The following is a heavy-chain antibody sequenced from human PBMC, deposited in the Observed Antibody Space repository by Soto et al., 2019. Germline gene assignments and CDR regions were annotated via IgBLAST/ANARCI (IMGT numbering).Heavy chain of an antibody. CDR1: GFTFSSHW. Sequence: GGSLRLSCAASGFTFSSHWMSWVRQAPGKGLEWVANIKQDGSEKYYVDPVKGRFTISRDNAKNSQYLQMNSLRAEDTAVYYCAREGSQWFPFDNWGQGTLVTVSS. V-gene: IGHV3-7*03. D-gene: IGHD3-22*01. CDR2: IKQDGSEK. J-gene: IGHJ4*02. CDR3: AREGSQWFPFDN.